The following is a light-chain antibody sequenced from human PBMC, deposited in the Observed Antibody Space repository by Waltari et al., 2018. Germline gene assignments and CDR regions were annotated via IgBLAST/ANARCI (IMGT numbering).Light chain of an antibody. CDR1: TSDFGGYNY. CDR3: CSFAGTYTWV. Sequence: SALTQPRSVSGSPGQSVTISCTGTTSDFGGYNYVSWYQHHPGKAPKLMIFDVTQRPSGVPDRFSGSKSANTASLTISGLQAEDEADYYCCSFAGTYTWVFGGGTKVTVL. CDR2: DVT. J-gene: IGLJ3*02. V-gene: IGLV2-11*01.